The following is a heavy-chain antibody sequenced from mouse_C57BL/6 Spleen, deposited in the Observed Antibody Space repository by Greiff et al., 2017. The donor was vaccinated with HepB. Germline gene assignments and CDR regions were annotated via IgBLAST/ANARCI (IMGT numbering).Heavy chain of an antibody. Sequence: EVNLVESGGGLVKPGGSLKLSCAASGFTFSSYAMSWVRQTPEKRLEWVATISDGGSYTYYPDNVKGRFTISRDNAKNNLYLQMSHLKSEDTAMYYCARDNYGSSYPDYWGQGTTLTVSS. V-gene: IGHV5-4*01. CDR1: GFTFSSYA. D-gene: IGHD1-1*01. CDR2: ISDGGSYT. J-gene: IGHJ2*01. CDR3: ARDNYGSSYPDY.